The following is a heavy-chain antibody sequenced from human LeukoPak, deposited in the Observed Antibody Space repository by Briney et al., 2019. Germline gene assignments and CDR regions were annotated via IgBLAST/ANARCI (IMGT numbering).Heavy chain of an antibody. Sequence: GGSLRLSCAASGFTFCIYNMNWVRQAPGKGLEWLSYISSTSGTMYYADSVKGRFTISRDNAKNSLYLQINSLRDEDTAVYYCARDRPVARGDTPRFDHWGQGTLVTVSS. V-gene: IGHV3-48*02. CDR1: GFTFCIYN. J-gene: IGHJ4*02. D-gene: IGHD3-10*01. CDR3: ARDRPVARGDTPRFDH. CDR2: ISSTSGTM.